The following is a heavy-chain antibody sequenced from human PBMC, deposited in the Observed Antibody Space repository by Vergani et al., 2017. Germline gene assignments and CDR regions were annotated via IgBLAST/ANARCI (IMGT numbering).Heavy chain of an antibody. D-gene: IGHD6-13*01. J-gene: IGHJ5*02. CDR2: IYHSGST. Sequence: QVQLPESGPGLVKPPGTLSLTCAVSGGSISSSSYYWGWIRQPPGKGLEWIGSIYHSGSTYYNPSLKSRVTISVDTSKNQFSLKLSSVTAADTAVYYCARGGLIAAARYWFDPWGQGTLVTVSS. CDR3: ARGGLIAAARYWFDP. V-gene: IGHV4-39*07. CDR1: GGSISSSSYY.